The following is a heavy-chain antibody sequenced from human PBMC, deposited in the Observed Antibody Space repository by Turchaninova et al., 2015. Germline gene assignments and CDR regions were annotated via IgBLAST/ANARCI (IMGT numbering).Heavy chain of an antibody. CDR1: GGSFSGYY. J-gene: IGHJ6*02. D-gene: IGHD6-13*01. CDR3: AKAAAGSYYYYYYGMDV. Sequence: QVQLQQWGAGLLKPSETLSLTCAVYGGSFSGYYWSWIRQPPGKGLGWIGEINHSGSTNYNPALKSRVTISVDTSKNQFSLKLSSVTAADTAVYYCAKAAAGSYYYYYYGMDVWGQGTTVTVSS. V-gene: IGHV4-34*01. CDR2: INHSGST.